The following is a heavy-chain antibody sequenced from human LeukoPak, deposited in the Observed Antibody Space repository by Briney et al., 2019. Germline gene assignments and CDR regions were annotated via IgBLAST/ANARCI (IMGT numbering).Heavy chain of an antibody. D-gene: IGHD3-10*01. CDR2: INHSGST. CDR3: AREINYYGSGSPKFFDY. Sequence: SETLSLTCAVYGGSFSGYYWSWIRQPPGKGLEWIGEINHSGSTNYNPSLKSRVAISVDTSKNQFSLKLSSVTAADTAVYYCAREINYYGSGSPKFFDYWGQGTLVTVSS. CDR1: GGSFSGYY. V-gene: IGHV4-34*01. J-gene: IGHJ4*02.